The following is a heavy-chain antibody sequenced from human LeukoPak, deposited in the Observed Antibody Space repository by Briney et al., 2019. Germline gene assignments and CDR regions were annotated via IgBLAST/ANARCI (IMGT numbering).Heavy chain of an antibody. J-gene: IGHJ6*04. D-gene: IGHD3-10*01. Sequence: PSETLSLTCAVYGGSFSGYYWSWIRQPPGKGLEWIGEINHSGSTNYNPSLKSRVTISVDTSKNQFSLKLSSVTAADTAVYYCARELTYYYGSGSSYYYGMDVWQRDHGHRLL. CDR2: INHSGST. CDR3: ARELTYYYGSGSSYYYGMDV. CDR1: GGSFSGYY. V-gene: IGHV4-34*01.